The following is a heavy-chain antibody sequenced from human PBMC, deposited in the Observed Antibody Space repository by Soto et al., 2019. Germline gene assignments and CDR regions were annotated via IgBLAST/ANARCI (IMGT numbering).Heavy chain of an antibody. V-gene: IGHV1-2*04. CDR1: GYTFTGYY. D-gene: IGHD1-1*01. J-gene: IGHJ4*02. CDR3: ARGLGTTGTVFDY. CDR2: INPNSGGT. Sequence: ASVKVSCKASGYTFTGYYMHWVRQAPGQGLEWMGWINPNSGGTNYAQKFQGWVTMTRDTSISTAYMELSRLRSDDTAVYYCARGLGTTGTVFDYWGQGTLVTVSS.